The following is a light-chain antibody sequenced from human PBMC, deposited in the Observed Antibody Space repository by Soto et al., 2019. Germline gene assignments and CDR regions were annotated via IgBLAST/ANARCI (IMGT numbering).Light chain of an antibody. J-gene: IGKJ1*01. V-gene: IGKV1-39*01. CDR3: QQSYITPWT. CDR1: QSITNY. CDR2: AAS. Sequence: DIQMTQSPSSLSTSVGDRVTITCRASQSITNYLNWYQQKPGRVPKLLIYAASRLKGGVPSRFSGSGSGKDFPLTISSLQPEDFATYYCQQSYITPWTFGQGTKVEIK.